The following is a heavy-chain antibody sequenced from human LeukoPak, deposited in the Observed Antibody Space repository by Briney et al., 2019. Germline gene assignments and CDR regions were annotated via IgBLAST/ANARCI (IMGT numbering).Heavy chain of an antibody. CDR3: ASGFLKLAYCGGDCYSPRERDRRVKPRRGYYYYYMDV. V-gene: IGHV4-59*12. J-gene: IGHJ6*03. CDR1: GGSISSYY. CDR2: IYYSGST. Sequence: PSETLSLTCTVSGGSISSYYWSWIRQPPGKGLEWIGYIYYSGSTNYNPSLKSRVTISVDTSKNQFSLKLSSVTAADTAVYYCASGFLKLAYCGGDCYSPRERDRRVKPRRGYYYYYMDVWGKGTTVTVSS. D-gene: IGHD2-21*02.